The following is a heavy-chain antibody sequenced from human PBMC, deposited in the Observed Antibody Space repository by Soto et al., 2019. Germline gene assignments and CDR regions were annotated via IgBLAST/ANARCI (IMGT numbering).Heavy chain of an antibody. CDR3: TGDGIGGVEAIYYYYYGMDV. CDR1: GYTFTSYY. D-gene: IGHD3-10*01. V-gene: IGHV1-46*01. J-gene: IGHJ6*02. Sequence: ASVKVSCKASGYTFTSYYMHWVRQAPGQGLEWMGIIKPTGGSTTYAQKYQGRVTMTRDTSTSTVYMELSSLTSEDTAEYYCTGDGIGGVEAIYYYYYGMDVWGQGTTVTVSS. CDR2: IKPTGGST.